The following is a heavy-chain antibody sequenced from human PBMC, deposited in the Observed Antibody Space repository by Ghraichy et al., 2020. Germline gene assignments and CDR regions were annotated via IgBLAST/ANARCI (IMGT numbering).Heavy chain of an antibody. CDR2: IYHGGST. CDR1: GASISNNYW. Sequence: SETLSLTCAVSGASISNNYWWNWVRQPPGKGLEWIGEIYHGGSTHYNPSLTSRVTISVDKSRNHFSLELSSVTAADTAVYYCGRNGAWSIAYWGQGTLVTVSS. V-gene: IGHV4-4*02. J-gene: IGHJ4*02. CDR3: GRNGAWSIAY. D-gene: IGHD2-8*01.